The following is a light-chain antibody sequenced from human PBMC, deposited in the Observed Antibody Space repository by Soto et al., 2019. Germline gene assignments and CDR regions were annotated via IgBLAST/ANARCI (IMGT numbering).Light chain of an antibody. CDR3: QQYGSSPRLA. Sequence: ILLTQSPGTLSLSPGDTATLSSTASQSVSSNYLAWYHQKPGQAPRLLLYGASSRATGIPDRFSGSGSGTDFTLSISRLEPEDFGVYYCQQYGSSPRLAFGGGTKVDIK. V-gene: IGKV3-20*01. CDR2: GAS. CDR1: QSVSSNY. J-gene: IGKJ4*01.